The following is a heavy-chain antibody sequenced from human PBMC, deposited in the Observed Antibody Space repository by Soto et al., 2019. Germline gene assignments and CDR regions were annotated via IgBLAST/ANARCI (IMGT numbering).Heavy chain of an antibody. CDR2: INHSGST. CDR3: ARGEARYSSGWYLNRGNWFDP. J-gene: IGHJ5*02. CDR1: GGSFSGYY. Sequence: QVQLQQWGAGLLKPSETLSLTCAVYGGSFSGYYWSWIRQPPGKGLEWIGEINHSGSTNYNPSLKSRVTISVDTSKNQFSLKMSSVTAADTAVYYCARGEARYSSGWYLNRGNWFDPWGQGTLVTVSS. D-gene: IGHD6-13*01. V-gene: IGHV4-34*01.